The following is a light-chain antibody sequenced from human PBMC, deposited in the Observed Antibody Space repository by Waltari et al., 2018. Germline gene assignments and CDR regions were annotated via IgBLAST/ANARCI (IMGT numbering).Light chain of an antibody. CDR3: AVWDDSLNAWI. J-gene: IGLJ3*02. V-gene: IGLV1-44*01. Sequence: QSLLTQPPSISGPPGPRVTVPCSGGGSNIGRISVYRYEQVPGTAPKLLIFRSDQRPSGVSDRFSVSKSGTSASLTITGLLSADEADYICAVWDDSLNAWIFGGGTRLTVL. CDR2: RSD. CDR1: GSNIGRIS.